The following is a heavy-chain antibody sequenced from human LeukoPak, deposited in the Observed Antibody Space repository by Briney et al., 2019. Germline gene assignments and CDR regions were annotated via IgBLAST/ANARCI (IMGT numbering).Heavy chain of an antibody. J-gene: IGHJ3*02. CDR2: IWYDGSNK. CDR1: GFTFSSYG. Sequence: HPGGSLRLSCAASGFTFSSYGMHWVRQAPGKGLEWVAVIWYDGSNKYYADSVKGRFTISRDNSKNTLYLQMNSLRAEDTAVYYCAKDQGEYYDFWSGYYLDAFDIWGQGTMVTVSS. D-gene: IGHD3-3*01. CDR3: AKDQGEYYDFWSGYYLDAFDI. V-gene: IGHV3-30*02.